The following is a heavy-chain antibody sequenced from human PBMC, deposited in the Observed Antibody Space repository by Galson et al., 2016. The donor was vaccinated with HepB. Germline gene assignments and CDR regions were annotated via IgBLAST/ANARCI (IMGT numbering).Heavy chain of an antibody. CDR2: IKEDGSEK. V-gene: IGHV3-7*04. CDR1: GFTFSTNW. Sequence: SLRLSCAGSGFTFSTNWMSWVRQAPGKGLGWVANIKEDGSEKYYVDSVKGRFTISRDNAKNSLFLQMNSLRAEDTAVYYCARDSGYCNNFDCKGDAFDMLGQGTMVTVSS. CDR3: ARDSGYCNNFDCKGDAFDM. D-gene: IGHD2-8*01. J-gene: IGHJ3*02.